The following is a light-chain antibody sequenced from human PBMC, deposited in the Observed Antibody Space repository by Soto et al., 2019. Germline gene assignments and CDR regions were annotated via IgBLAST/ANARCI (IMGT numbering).Light chain of an antibody. V-gene: IGKV2-28*01. Sequence: DVVMTQSPLSLPVTPGEPASISCRSTQSLLHSKGYNYLDWYLQKPGQSPQLLIYLGSNRASGVPDTFSGSGSGSDFTLKSSRVEAEDVGVYYCMQALQTPVTVGQGTKLEIK. CDR3: MQALQTPVT. CDR1: QSLLHSKGYNY. CDR2: LGS. J-gene: IGKJ2*01.